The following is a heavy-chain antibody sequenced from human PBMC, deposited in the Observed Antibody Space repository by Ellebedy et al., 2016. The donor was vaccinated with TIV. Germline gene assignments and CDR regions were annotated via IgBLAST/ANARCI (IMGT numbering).Heavy chain of an antibody. Sequence: GGSLRLSCAASGFTFSDYHMSWFRQVPGKGLEWVSYMTHSGGSKDYADAVKGRFTISRDNTENSLYLQMNSLRGEDTAIYYCAKDKYSSGWYGWFDPWGQGTLVTVSS. CDR1: GFTFSDYH. D-gene: IGHD6-19*01. J-gene: IGHJ5*02. V-gene: IGHV3-11*01. CDR3: AKDKYSSGWYGWFDP. CDR2: MTHSGGSK.